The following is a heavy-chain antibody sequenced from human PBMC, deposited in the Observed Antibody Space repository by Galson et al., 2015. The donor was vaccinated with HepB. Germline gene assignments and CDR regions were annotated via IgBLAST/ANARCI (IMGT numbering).Heavy chain of an antibody. CDR3: ARETMVLNWYFDL. CDR1: GFTFSTYG. V-gene: IGHV3-33*01. J-gene: IGHJ2*01. CDR2: IWRDGSNK. Sequence: LRLSCAASGFTFSTYGTHWVRQAPGKGLEWVAVIWRDGSNKYYVDSVKGRFTISRDNSKNTLYLQMNSLRAEDTAVYYCARETMVLNWYFDLWGRGTLVTVSS. D-gene: IGHD4/OR15-4a*01.